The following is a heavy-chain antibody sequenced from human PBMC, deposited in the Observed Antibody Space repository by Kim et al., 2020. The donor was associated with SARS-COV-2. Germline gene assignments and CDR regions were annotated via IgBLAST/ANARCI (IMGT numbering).Heavy chain of an antibody. CDR2: GST. J-gene: IGHJ4*02. V-gene: IGHV4-4*02. D-gene: IGHD4-17*01. CDR3: AREGLRGTY. Sequence: GSTNYNPSLKGRVTISVDKSKNQFSLKLSSVTAADTAVYYCAREGLRGTYWGQGTLVTVSS.